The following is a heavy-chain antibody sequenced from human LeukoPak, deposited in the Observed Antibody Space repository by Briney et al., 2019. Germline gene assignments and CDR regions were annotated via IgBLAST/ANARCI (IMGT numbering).Heavy chain of an antibody. V-gene: IGHV4-30-2*01. J-gene: IGHJ6*04. CDR3: AREHYYGFLSGMDV. CDR2: IYHSGST. Sequence: SQTLSLTCAVSGGSLSSGGYSWSWIRQPPGKGLEWLGYIYHSGSTYYNPSLKSRVTISVDRSKNQFSLKLSSVTAADTAVYYCAREHYYGFLSGMDVWGKGTTVTVSS. D-gene: IGHD3-10*01. CDR1: GGSLSSGGYS.